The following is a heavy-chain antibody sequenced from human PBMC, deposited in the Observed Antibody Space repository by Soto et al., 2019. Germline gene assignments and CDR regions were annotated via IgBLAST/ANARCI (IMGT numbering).Heavy chain of an antibody. CDR2: ISSSAIYI. Sequence: EVQLVESGGGPVRPGGSLKLSCAASGFNFITYSLSWVRQAPGKGLEWVASISSSAIYIDYADSVKGRFTISRDNAKNSLYLQMNSLRAEDTATYYCVRDGLDYYDTERLYFDKWCQGTLVTVSS. CDR1: GFNFITYS. CDR3: VRDGLDYYDTERLYFDK. J-gene: IGHJ4*02. V-gene: IGHV3-21*01. D-gene: IGHD3-22*01.